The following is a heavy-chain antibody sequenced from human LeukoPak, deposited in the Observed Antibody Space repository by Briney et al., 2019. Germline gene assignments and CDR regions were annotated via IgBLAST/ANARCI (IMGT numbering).Heavy chain of an antibody. J-gene: IGHJ4*02. D-gene: IGHD1-1*01. CDR3: AKDRSGETETYDY. V-gene: IGHV3-30*02. Sequence: GGSLRLSCVASGFSFSNYGMHWVRQAPGKGLQWMAFIQYDGTNKYYADFVKGRFTISRDNSKNTAYLQMNSLRLEDTAVHFCAKDRSGETETYDYWGQGTLVTVSS. CDR1: GFSFSNYG. CDR2: IQYDGTNK.